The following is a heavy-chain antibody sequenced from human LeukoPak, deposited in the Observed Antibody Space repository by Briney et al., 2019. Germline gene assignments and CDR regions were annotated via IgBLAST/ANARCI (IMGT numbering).Heavy chain of an antibody. Sequence: SETLSLTCTVSGGSISSGGYYWSWIRQHPGKGLEWIGYIYYSGSTYYNPSLKSRVTISVDTSKNQFALKLSSVTAADTAVYYCARAIGSSLGPDYWGQGTLVTVSS. CDR1: GGSISSGGYY. CDR2: IYYSGST. CDR3: ARAIGSSLGPDY. V-gene: IGHV4-31*03. D-gene: IGHD3-22*01. J-gene: IGHJ4*02.